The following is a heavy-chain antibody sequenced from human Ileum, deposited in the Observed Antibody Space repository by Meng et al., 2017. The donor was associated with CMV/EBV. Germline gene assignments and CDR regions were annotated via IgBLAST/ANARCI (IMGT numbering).Heavy chain of an antibody. CDR3: AREYTYCSSTSCSAGYYYYYGMDV. D-gene: IGHD2-2*01. V-gene: IGHV3-74*01. CDR1: GFTFSSYW. J-gene: IGHJ6*02. Sequence: GESLKISCAAPGFTFSSYWMHWVRQAPGKGLVWVSRINSDGSSTSYADSVKGRFTISRDNAKNTLYLQMNSLRAEDTAVYYCAREYTYCSSTSCSAGYYYYYGMDVWGQGTTVTVSS. CDR2: INSDGSST.